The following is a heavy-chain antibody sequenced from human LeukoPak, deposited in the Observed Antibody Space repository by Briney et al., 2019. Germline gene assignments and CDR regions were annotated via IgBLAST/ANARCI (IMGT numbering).Heavy chain of an antibody. CDR1: GFTFSYYG. Sequence: GGSLRLSCAASGFTFSYYGMHWVRQSPGKGLEWVAFMHYDGTNRYYADSVTGRVTISRDISKNTLHLQMNSLRPEDTAVYYCARSGIAASGYYFEYWGQGTLVTVSS. J-gene: IGHJ4*02. CDR2: MHYDGTNR. D-gene: IGHD6-13*01. V-gene: IGHV3-30*02. CDR3: ARSGIAASGYYFEY.